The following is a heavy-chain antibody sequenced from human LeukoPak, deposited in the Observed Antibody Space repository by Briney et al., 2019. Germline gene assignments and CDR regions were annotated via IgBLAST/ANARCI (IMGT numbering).Heavy chain of an antibody. J-gene: IGHJ4*02. CDR3: ARGIAAAGTVFDY. Sequence: SETLSLTCTVSGGSISSYYWSWIRQPPGRGLEWIGYIYYSGSTNYNPSLKSRVTISVDTSKNQFSLKLSSVTAADTAVYYCARGIAAAGTVFDYWGQGTLVTVSS. V-gene: IGHV4-59*01. CDR1: GGSISSYY. D-gene: IGHD6-13*01. CDR2: IYYSGST.